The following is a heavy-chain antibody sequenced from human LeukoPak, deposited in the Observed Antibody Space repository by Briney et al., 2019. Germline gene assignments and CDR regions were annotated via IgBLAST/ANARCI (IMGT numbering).Heavy chain of an antibody. Sequence: GGSLRLSCSASRFTFSNYAIHWVRQAPGKGLEYVSTISNNGGNTNYADSVKGRFTISRDNSKNTLYLQMSSLRAEDTAVYYCVKAAGSWYGYFDYWGQGTLVTVSS. CDR1: RFTFSNYA. CDR3: VKAAGSWYGYFDY. V-gene: IGHV3-64D*06. D-gene: IGHD6-13*01. J-gene: IGHJ4*02. CDR2: ISNNGGNT.